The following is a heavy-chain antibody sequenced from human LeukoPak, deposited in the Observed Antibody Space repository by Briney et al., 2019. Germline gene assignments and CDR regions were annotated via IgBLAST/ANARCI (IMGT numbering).Heavy chain of an antibody. Sequence: PGGSLRLSCAASGFTFDDYGMSWVRQAPGKGLEWVSGINWNGGSTGYADSVKGRFTISRDNAKNSLYLQMNSLRAEDTALYYCARDPPIAAAGTEDYWGQGTLVTVSS. CDR2: INWNGGST. CDR1: GFTFDDYG. V-gene: IGHV3-20*04. CDR3: ARDPPIAAAGTEDY. D-gene: IGHD6-13*01. J-gene: IGHJ4*02.